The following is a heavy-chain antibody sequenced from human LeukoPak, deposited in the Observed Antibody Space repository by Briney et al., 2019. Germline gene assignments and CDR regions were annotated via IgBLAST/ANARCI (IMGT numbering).Heavy chain of an antibody. Sequence: ASVKVSCKASGFAFTENYMHWVRQAPGQGLEWVGWINPNSGGAHYAPKFQGRVTMTTDTSITTAYMELSRLKFDDTAVYYCARNDGVVWGQGTLVTVSS. J-gene: IGHJ4*02. CDR2: INPNSGGA. V-gene: IGHV1-2*02. CDR1: GFAFTENY. CDR3: ARNDGVV. D-gene: IGHD3-3*01.